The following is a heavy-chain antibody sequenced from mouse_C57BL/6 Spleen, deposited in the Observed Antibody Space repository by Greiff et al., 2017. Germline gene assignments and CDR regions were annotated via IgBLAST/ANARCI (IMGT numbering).Heavy chain of an antibody. V-gene: IGHV1-64*01. Sequence: QVQLQQSGAELVKPGASVKLSCKASGYTFTSYWMHWVKQRPGQGLEWIGMIHPNSGSTNYNEKFKSKATLTVDKSSSTAYMQLSSLTSEDSAVYYCARRTAQATSAWFAYWGQGTLVTVSA. CDR3: ARRTAQATSAWFAY. D-gene: IGHD3-2*02. CDR2: IHPNSGST. J-gene: IGHJ3*01. CDR1: GYTFTSYW.